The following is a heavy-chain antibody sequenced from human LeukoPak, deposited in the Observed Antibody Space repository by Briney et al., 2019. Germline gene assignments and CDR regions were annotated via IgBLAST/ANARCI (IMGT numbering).Heavy chain of an antibody. CDR3: ARRLHFYALFDY. J-gene: IGHJ4*02. CDR1: GGSISNTNYY. V-gene: IGHV4-39*01. D-gene: IGHD2/OR15-2a*01. CDR2: IYYSGTT. Sequence: SETLSLTCTVSGGSISNTNYYWGWIRQPPGKGLEWIGTIYYSGTTYSNPSLKSRVTISVDTSTNQFSLKVRSVTAADTAVYYWARRLHFYALFDYWGQGTLVTVSS.